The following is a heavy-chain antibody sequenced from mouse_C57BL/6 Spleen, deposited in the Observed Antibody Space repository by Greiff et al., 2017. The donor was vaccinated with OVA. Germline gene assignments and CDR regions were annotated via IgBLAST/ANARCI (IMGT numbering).Heavy chain of an antibody. CDR2: IDPSDGGT. CDR1: GYTFTSYW. J-gene: IGHJ3*01. V-gene: IGHV1-69*02. Sequence: QVQLQQPGAELVKPGASVKLSCKASGYTFTSYWMHWVKQRPGQGLEWIGEIDPSDGGTNYNQKFKGKATLTVDKSSSTAYMQLSSLTSEDSAVFNWARVGGGAGFAYWGQGTLVTVSA. D-gene: IGHD1-1*02. CDR3: ARVGGGAGFAY.